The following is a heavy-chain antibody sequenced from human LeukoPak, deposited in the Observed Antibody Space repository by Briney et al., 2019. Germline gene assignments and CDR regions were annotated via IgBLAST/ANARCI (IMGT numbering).Heavy chain of an antibody. D-gene: IGHD6-25*01. Sequence: PGGSLRLSCAASGFTFSGYSMNWVRQAPGQGLEWMGWISAYNGNTNYAQKLQGRVTMTTDTSTSTAYMELRSLRSDDTAVYYCARIAATFDYWGQGTLVTVSS. V-gene: IGHV1-18*01. J-gene: IGHJ4*02. CDR1: GFTFSGYS. CDR3: ARIAATFDY. CDR2: ISAYNGNT.